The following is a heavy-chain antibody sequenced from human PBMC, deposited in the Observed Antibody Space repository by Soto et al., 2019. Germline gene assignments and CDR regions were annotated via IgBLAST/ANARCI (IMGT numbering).Heavy chain of an antibody. V-gene: IGHV4-39*01. Sequence: SETLSLTCTVSGGSISSSSYYWGWIRQPPGKGLEWIGSIYYSGSTYYNPSLKSRVTISVDTSKNQFSLKLSSVTAADTAVYYCAIHSIAALSPGGFDIWGQGTMVT. D-gene: IGHD6-6*01. J-gene: IGHJ3*02. CDR2: IYYSGST. CDR1: GGSISSSSYY. CDR3: AIHSIAALSPGGFDI.